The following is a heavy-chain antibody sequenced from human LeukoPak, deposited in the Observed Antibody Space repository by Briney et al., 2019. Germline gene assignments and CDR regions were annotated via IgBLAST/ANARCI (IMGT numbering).Heavy chain of an antibody. D-gene: IGHD6-13*01. Sequence: GESLKISCKGSGYSFTSYWIGWVRQMPGKGLELMGIIYPGDSDTRYSPSFQGQVTISADKSISTASLQWSRLKASDTAMYYCARHPYIAAAGNYYYYGMDVWGQGTTVTVSS. J-gene: IGHJ6*02. V-gene: IGHV5-51*01. CDR1: GYSFTSYW. CDR3: ARHPYIAAAGNYYYYGMDV. CDR2: IYPGDSDT.